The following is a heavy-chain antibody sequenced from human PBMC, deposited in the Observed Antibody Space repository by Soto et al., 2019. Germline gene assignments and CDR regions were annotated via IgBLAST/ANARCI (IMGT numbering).Heavy chain of an antibody. CDR2: IHHDGSEK. CDR3: ARDYYYYIDV. CDR1: EFTFSRYW. J-gene: IGHJ6*03. V-gene: IGHV3-7*01. Sequence: EVQLVESGGGLVQPGGSLRLFCAASEFTFSRYWMTWVRQAPGKGLEWVANIHHDGSEKHYVDSVKGRFTISRDNAKNSLYLQMNSLRAEDAAVYYCARDYYYYIDVWGKGTTVTVSS.